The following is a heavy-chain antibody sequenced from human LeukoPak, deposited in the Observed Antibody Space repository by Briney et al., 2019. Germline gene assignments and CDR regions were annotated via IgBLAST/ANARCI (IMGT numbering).Heavy chain of an antibody. V-gene: IGHV4-34*01. CDR2: INHSGST. CDR1: GGSFSGYY. Sequence: SGTLSHTCAVYGGSFSGYYWSWIRQPPGKGLEWIGEINHSGSTNYNPSLKSRVTISVDTSKNQFSLKLSSVTAADTAVYYCARGLPFDPWGQGTLVTVSS. J-gene: IGHJ5*02. CDR3: ARGLPFDP.